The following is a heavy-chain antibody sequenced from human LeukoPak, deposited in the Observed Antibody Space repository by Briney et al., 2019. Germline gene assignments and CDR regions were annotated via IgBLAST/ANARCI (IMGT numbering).Heavy chain of an antibody. D-gene: IGHD2-21*02. CDR3: AKGFRAYCGGDCYSDAFDI. CDR1: GFTLSSYA. CDR2: ISGSGGST. V-gene: IGHV3-23*01. J-gene: IGHJ3*02. Sequence: PGGSLRLSCAASGFTLSSYAMSWVRQAPGKGLEWVSAISGSGGSTYYADSVKGRFTISRDNSKNTLYLQMNSLRAEDTAVYYCAKGFRAYCGGDCYSDAFDIWGQGTMVTVSS.